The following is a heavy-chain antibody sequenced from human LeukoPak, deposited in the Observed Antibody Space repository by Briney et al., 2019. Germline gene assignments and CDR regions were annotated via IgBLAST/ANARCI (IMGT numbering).Heavy chain of an antibody. CDR2: INPSGGST. CDR1: GYTFTSYY. CDR3: ASIAVAAGGADAFDI. D-gene: IGHD6-19*01. J-gene: IGHJ3*02. V-gene: IGHV1-46*01. Sequence: ASVKVSCKASGYTFTSYYMHWVRQAPGQGLEWMGIINPSGGSTSYAQKFQGRVTMTRDTSTSTVYMELSSLRSEDTAVYYCASIAVAAGGADAFDIWGQGTMVTVPS.